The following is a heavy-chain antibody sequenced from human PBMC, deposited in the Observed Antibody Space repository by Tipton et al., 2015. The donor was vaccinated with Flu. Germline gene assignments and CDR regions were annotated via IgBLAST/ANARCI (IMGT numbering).Heavy chain of an antibody. J-gene: IGHJ3*02. CDR3: ARGHFDSRGFSNPLDI. V-gene: IGHV4-59*01. CDR1: GGSIRSYC. D-gene: IGHD3-22*01. Sequence: TLSLTCTASGGSIRSYCWTWIRLPPGKRLEWIGYVCYSGSTRSNPSLNSRATVSLDTSKNQFSLNLRSVTAADTAVYYCARGHFDSRGFSNPLDIWGQGTMVTVSS. CDR2: VCYSGST.